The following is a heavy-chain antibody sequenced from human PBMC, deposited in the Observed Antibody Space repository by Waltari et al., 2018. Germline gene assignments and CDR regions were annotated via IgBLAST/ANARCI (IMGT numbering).Heavy chain of an antibody. J-gene: IGHJ4*02. CDR2: KKQDGSEK. D-gene: IGHD6-13*01. V-gene: IGHV3-7*01. CDR1: GFTFSSYW. Sequence: EVQLVESGGGLVQPGGSLRLSCAASGFTFSSYWMSWVRQAPGKGLEWVGNKKQDGSEKYYVDAVKGRFTISRDNAKNSLYLQMNSLRAEDTAVYYCARDRPGIAATGAVDYWGQGTLVTVSS. CDR3: ARDRPGIAATGAVDY.